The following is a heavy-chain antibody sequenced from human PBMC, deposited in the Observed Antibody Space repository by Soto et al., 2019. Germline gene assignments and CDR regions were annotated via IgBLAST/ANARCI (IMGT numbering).Heavy chain of an antibody. J-gene: IGHJ4*02. D-gene: IGHD3-16*01. Sequence: ESGGGVVQPGTSLRLSCVGSGFTFRSYVIHWVRQAPGKGLEWVALTSYDGSNNFYGDSVKGRFTISRHNSRNTVELQMDSLRFEDTALYYCARWGTKGGLDGWGQGTLVSVSS. CDR2: TSYDGSNN. CDR1: GFTFRSYV. V-gene: IGHV3-33*05. CDR3: ARWGTKGGLDG.